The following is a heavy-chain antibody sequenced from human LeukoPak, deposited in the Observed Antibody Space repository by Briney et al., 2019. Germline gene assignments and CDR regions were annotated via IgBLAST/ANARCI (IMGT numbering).Heavy chain of an antibody. CDR1: GGSFSGYY. V-gene: IGHV4-34*01. Sequence: SETLSLTCAVSGGSFSGYYLSWIRQPPGKGLEWIGEINHSGSTNYNPSLKSRLSISVDTYKNQLFLMLISVTTADTAVYYCARRTWELRNFDYWGQGTLVTVSS. J-gene: IGHJ4*02. CDR2: INHSGST. CDR3: ARRTWELRNFDY. D-gene: IGHD1-26*01.